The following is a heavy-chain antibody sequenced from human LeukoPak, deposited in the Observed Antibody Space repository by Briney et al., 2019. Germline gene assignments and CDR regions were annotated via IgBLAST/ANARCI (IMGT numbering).Heavy chain of an antibody. CDR2: IEISSGNT. CDR3: ARDTKYAFDN. D-gene: IGHD2-2*01. V-gene: IGHV3-48*01. J-gene: IGHJ4*02. CDR1: GFTFSSYS. Sequence: GGSLRLSCAASGFTFSSYSMNWVRQAPGKGLVWISYIEISSGNTKYADSVKGRFTISGDKAKNSVYLQMNSLRVEDTAVYYCARDTKYAFDNWGQGTLVTVSS.